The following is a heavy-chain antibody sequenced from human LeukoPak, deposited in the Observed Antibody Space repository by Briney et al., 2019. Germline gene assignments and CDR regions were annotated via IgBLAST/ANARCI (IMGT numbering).Heavy chain of an antibody. CDR2: IDGSGGRP. Sequence: GGSLRLSCAASGFTLSKYAMNWVRQAPGKGLEWVSGIDGSGGRPPSADSVKGRFTISRDISKNTLYLQMDSLRAEDTAVYYCARAPLRGGPMDVWGQGTTVTVSS. CDR1: GFTLSKYA. V-gene: IGHV3-23*01. D-gene: IGHD3-10*01. J-gene: IGHJ6*02. CDR3: ARAPLRGGPMDV.